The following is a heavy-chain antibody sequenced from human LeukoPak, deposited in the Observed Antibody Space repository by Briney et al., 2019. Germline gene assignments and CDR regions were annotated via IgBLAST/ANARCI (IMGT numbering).Heavy chain of an antibody. V-gene: IGHV4-39*01. D-gene: IGHD1-26*01. CDR1: GGSISSSSYY. CDR3: AACPVGATTVFDY. J-gene: IGHJ4*02. CDR2: IYYSGST. Sequence: SETLSLTCTVSGGSISSSSYYWGWIRQPPGKGLEWIGSIYYSGSTYYNPSLKSRVTISVDTSKNQFSLKLSSVTAADTAVYYCAACPVGATTVFDYWGQGTLVTVSS.